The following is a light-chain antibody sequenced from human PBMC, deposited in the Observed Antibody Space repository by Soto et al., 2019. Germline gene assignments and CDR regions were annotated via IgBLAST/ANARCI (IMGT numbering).Light chain of an antibody. CDR1: QSVSSF. CDR3: QQRSSWT. CDR2: DAS. J-gene: IGKJ1*01. V-gene: IGKV3-11*01. Sequence: EIVLTQSPATLFLSPGERATLSCRASQSVSSFLGWYQQKPGQAPRLLIYDASNRAPGIPARFSGSGSGTDFTLTISSLEPEDFAVYYCQQRSSWTFGQGTKVEIK.